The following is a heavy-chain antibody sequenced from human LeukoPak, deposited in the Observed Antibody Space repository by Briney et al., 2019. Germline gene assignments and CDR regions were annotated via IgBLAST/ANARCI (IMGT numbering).Heavy chain of an antibody. Sequence: GRSLRLSCAASGFTFSDYYMSWIRQAPGKGLEWVSYISSSGSTIYYADSVKGRSTISRDNSKNSLYLQMNSLRAEDTAVYYCARDSCSGGSCYSDYYYMDVWGKGTTVTVSS. D-gene: IGHD2-15*01. V-gene: IGHV3-11*04. CDR2: ISSSGSTI. CDR3: ARDSCSGGSCYSDYYYMDV. J-gene: IGHJ6*03. CDR1: GFTFSDYY.